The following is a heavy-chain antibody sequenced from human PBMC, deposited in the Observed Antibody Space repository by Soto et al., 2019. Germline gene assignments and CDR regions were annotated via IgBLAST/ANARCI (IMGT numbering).Heavy chain of an antibody. CDR3: VKQNTTWTESFFDL. Sequence: RGSLRLSFVASEFSFSSYAMTWVRQAAGKGLQWFAGLGPDGRNTFYGESVRGRFTISRDNSRNTLYLQMSSLKAEDTGVYFCVKQNTTWTESFFDLWGQGIQVTVSS. CDR2: LGPDGRNT. V-gene: IGHV3-23*01. D-gene: IGHD1-26*01. J-gene: IGHJ4*02. CDR1: EFSFSSYA.